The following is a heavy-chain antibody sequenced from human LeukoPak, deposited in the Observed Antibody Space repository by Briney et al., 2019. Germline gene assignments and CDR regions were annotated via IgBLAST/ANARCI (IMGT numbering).Heavy chain of an antibody. V-gene: IGHV3-74*01. J-gene: IGHJ4*02. CDR1: GFTFSSYW. D-gene: IGHD3-22*01. CDR3: AREPGGYYDSSGFLDD. CDR2: INSDGSIT. Sequence: GGSLRLSCATSGFTFSSYWMHWVRQVPGRGLVWVSRINSDGSITDYADSVKGRFTIARDTAQNTLHLQMNSLRVEDTAMYYCAREPGGYYDSSGFLDDWGQGTLVTVYS.